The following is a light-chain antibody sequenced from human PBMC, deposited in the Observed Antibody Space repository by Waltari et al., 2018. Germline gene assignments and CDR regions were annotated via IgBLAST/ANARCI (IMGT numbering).Light chain of an antibody. CDR1: SSDIGGYNY. J-gene: IGLJ3*02. CDR3: SSYTSSSTRV. V-gene: IGLV2-14*03. CDR2: DIT. Sequence: SALTQPASVSGSPGQSITISCTGTSSDIGGYNYVSWYQQHPGKAPKLMIYDITNRTSGVSHLFSGSRSGNTASLTISGLQAEDEADYYCSSYTSSSTRVFGGGTKLTVL.